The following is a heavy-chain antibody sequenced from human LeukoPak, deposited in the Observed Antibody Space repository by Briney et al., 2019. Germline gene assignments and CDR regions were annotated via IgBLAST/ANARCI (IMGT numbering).Heavy chain of an antibody. CDR1: GFTFDDYA. CDR3: AKDAKSVDYYDSSGYLNYFDY. Sequence: GGSLRLSCAASGFTFDDYAMHWVRQAPGKGLEWVSGISWNSGSIGYADSVKGRFTISRDNAKNSLYLQMNSLRVEDMALYYCAKDAKSVDYYDSSGYLNYFDYWGQGTLVTVSS. CDR2: ISWNSGSI. V-gene: IGHV3-9*03. J-gene: IGHJ4*02. D-gene: IGHD3-22*01.